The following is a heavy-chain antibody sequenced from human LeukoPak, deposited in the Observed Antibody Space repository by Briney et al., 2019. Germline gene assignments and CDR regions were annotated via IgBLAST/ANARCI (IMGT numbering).Heavy chain of an antibody. D-gene: IGHD6-19*01. CDR2: IKCNGGST. V-gene: IGHV3-23*01. CDR1: GFSFSSYS. J-gene: IGHJ4*02. Sequence: GGSLRLSCAASGFSFSSYSMSWVRQTPGEGLEWVSAIKCNGGSTYYADSVKGRFTISRDNSKNTLYLQMNSLRAEDTAVYYFAKDVEEQGMVYPFDYWGQGTLVTVSS. CDR3: AKDVEEQGMVYPFDY.